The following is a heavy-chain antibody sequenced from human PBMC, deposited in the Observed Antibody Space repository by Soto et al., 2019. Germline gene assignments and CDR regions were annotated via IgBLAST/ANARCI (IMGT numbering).Heavy chain of an antibody. Sequence: EVQLVESGGGLVKPGGSLRLSCAASGFTFSSYSMNWVRQAPGKGLEWVSSISSSSSYIYYADSVKGRFTISRDNAKNSLYLQMNRLRAEDTAVYYCARDGVAGPLGYYYYYMDVWGKGTTVTVSS. CDR2: ISSSSSYI. CDR1: GFTFSSYS. D-gene: IGHD6-19*01. V-gene: IGHV3-21*01. CDR3: ARDGVAGPLGYYYYYMDV. J-gene: IGHJ6*03.